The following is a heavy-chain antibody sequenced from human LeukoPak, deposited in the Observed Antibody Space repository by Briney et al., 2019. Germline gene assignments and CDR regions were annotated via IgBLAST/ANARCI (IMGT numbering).Heavy chain of an antibody. CDR2: INPNSGGT. D-gene: IGHD3-3*01. CDR1: GYTLTELS. Sequence: GASVKVSCKVSGYTLTELSMHWVRQAPGQGLEWMGWINPNSGGTNYAQKFQGRVTMTRDTSISTAYMDLSRLRSDDTAVYSCARDRAIFGVLPYYFDYWGQGTLVSVSS. J-gene: IGHJ4*02. V-gene: IGHV1-2*02. CDR3: ARDRAIFGVLPYYFDY.